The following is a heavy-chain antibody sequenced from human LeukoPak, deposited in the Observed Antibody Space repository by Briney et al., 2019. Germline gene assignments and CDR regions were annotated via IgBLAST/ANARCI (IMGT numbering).Heavy chain of an antibody. D-gene: IGHD3-9*01. V-gene: IGHV3-23*01. Sequence: GWSLRLSCAASGFTLSSFGMSWVRQAPGKGLEWVSAISGSSGRTYYADAVKGRFTVSRDISKNTVSLQMNRLRADDTAMYHCAKDRFYDILTGYPDHWGQGTMVTVSS. CDR2: ISGSSGRT. J-gene: IGHJ4*02. CDR3: AKDRFYDILTGYPDH. CDR1: GFTLSSFG.